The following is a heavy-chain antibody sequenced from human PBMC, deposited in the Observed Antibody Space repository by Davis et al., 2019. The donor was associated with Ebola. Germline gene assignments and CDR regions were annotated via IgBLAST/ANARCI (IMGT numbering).Heavy chain of an antibody. Sequence: AASVKVSCKASGYTFTSYGISWVRQAPGQGLEWMGWISAYNGNTNYAQKLQGRVTMTTDTSTSTAYMELRSLRSDDTAVYYCARDLRKAAAGTSEYYYYGMDVWGKGTTVTVSS. D-gene: IGHD6-13*01. J-gene: IGHJ6*04. CDR1: GYTFTSYG. V-gene: IGHV1-18*01. CDR3: ARDLRKAAAGTSEYYYYGMDV. CDR2: ISAYNGNT.